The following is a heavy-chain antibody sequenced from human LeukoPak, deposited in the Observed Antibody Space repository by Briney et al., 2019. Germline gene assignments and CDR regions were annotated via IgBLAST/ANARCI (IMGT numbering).Heavy chain of an antibody. V-gene: IGHV1-69*13. J-gene: IGHJ6*03. D-gene: IGHD3-22*01. CDR2: IIPIFGTA. CDR1: GYTFTGYY. CDR3: AARDDYYDSSGSYYYYYYMDV. Sequence: GASVKVSCKASGYTFTGYYMHWVRQAPGQGLEWMGGIIPIFGTANYAQKFQGRVTITADESTSTAYMELSSLRSEDTAVYYCAARDDYYDSSGSYYYYYYMDVWGKGTTVTISS.